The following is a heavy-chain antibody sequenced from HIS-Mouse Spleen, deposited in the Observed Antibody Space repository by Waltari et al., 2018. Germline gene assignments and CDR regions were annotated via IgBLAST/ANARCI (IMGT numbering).Heavy chain of an antibody. CDR1: GCPISSSRYY. V-gene: IGHV4-39*07. D-gene: IGHD6-13*01. Sequence: QLQLQESGPGLVKPSETLSLTCTVSGCPISSSRYYWGCIRQPPGKGLEWIGSIYYSGSTYYNPSLKSRVTISVDTSKNQFSLKLSSVTAADTAVYYCAREIPYSSSWYDWYFDLWGRGTLVTVSS. CDR3: AREIPYSSSWYDWYFDL. CDR2: IYYSGST. J-gene: IGHJ2*01.